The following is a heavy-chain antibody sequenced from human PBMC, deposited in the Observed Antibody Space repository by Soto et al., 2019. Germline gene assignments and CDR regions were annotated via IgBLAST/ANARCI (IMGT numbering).Heavy chain of an antibody. J-gene: IGHJ4*02. Sequence: QVQLVQSGAEVKRPGSSVKVSCKASGDTFSFYSINWVRQAPGLGLEWMGRVNPILSMSNYAQRFQGRVTRAADKSTSTACMELSGMRSEDTAMYYCATSYGSGYRAFDYWGQGAMVTVSS. CDR1: GDTFSFYS. CDR3: ATSYGSGYRAFDY. V-gene: IGHV1-69*04. D-gene: IGHD3-10*01. CDR2: VNPILSMS.